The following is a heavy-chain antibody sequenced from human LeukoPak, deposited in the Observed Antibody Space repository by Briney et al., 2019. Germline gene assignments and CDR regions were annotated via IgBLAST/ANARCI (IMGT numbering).Heavy chain of an antibody. CDR2: INHSGST. J-gene: IGHJ4*02. CDR3: ASRRVDILATASAFDY. Sequence: SETLSLTYAVYGGSFSGYYWSWIRQPPGKGPEWIGEINHSGSTNYNPSLKSRVTISVDTSKNQFSLNLSSVTAADTALYYCASRRVDILATASAFDYWGQGTLVTVSS. V-gene: IGHV4-34*01. D-gene: IGHD5-12*01. CDR1: GGSFSGYY.